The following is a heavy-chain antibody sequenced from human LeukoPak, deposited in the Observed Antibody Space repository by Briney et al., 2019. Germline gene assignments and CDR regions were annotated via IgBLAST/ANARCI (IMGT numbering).Heavy chain of an antibody. J-gene: IGHJ4*02. CDR3: AKGSSAVAQYYFDY. Sequence: GGSLRLSCAASGFTFDDYAMHWVRQAPGKGLEWVSGISWSSGSIGYADSVKGRFTISRDNAKNSLYLQMNSLRAEDTALYYCAKGSSAVAQYYFDYWGQGTLVTVSS. CDR2: ISWSSGSI. D-gene: IGHD6-19*01. CDR1: GFTFDDYA. V-gene: IGHV3-9*01.